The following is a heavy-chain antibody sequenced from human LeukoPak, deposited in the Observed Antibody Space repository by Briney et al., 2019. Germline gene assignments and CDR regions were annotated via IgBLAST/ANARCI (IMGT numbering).Heavy chain of an antibody. CDR3: ASRVVNSSSGEPVDY. CDR1: GYTFTSYD. V-gene: IGHV1-8*03. Sequence: ASVEVSCKASGYTFTSYDINWVRQATGQGLEWMGWMNPNSGNTGYAQKFQGRVTITRNTSISTACMELSSLRSEDTAVYYCASRVVNSSSGEPVDYWGQGTLVTVSS. CDR2: MNPNSGNT. D-gene: IGHD6-6*01. J-gene: IGHJ4*02.